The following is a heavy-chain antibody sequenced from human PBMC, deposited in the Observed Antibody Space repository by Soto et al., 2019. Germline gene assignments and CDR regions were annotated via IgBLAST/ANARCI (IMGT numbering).Heavy chain of an antibody. CDR2: ISSSSSYI. J-gene: IGHJ3*02. CDR1: GFTFSSYS. V-gene: IGHV3-21*01. CDR3: ARDMGPVRGVVGATDAFDI. D-gene: IGHD1-26*01. Sequence: GGSLILSCAASGFTFSSYSMNWVRQAPGKGLEWVSSISSSSSYIYYADSVKGRFTISRDNAKNSLYLQMNSLRAEDTAVYYCARDMGPVRGVVGATDAFDIWGQGTMVTVSS.